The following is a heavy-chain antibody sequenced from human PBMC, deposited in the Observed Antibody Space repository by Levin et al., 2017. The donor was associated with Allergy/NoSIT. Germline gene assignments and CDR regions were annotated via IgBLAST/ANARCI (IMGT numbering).Heavy chain of an antibody. J-gene: IGHJ3*02. V-gene: IGHV3-49*03. D-gene: IGHD1-7*01. CDR2: IRSQTYGGTT. CDR3: ARACRNSGDAFDI. Sequence: GESLKISCTASGFTFGDYPMSWFRQAPGKGLEFVSYIRSQTYGGTTEYAASVQGRFTISRDNFESIAYLQMNSLKIEDTAVYYCARACRNSGDAFDIWGRGTVVIVSS. CDR1: GFTFGDYP.